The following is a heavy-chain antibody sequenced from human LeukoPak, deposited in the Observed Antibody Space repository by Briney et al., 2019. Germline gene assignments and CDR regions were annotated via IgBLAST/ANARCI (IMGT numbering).Heavy chain of an antibody. CDR3: ARGLGDYYDSSGQIAF. D-gene: IGHD3-22*01. CDR2: INHSGST. CDR1: GGSFSGYY. V-gene: IGHV4-34*01. J-gene: IGHJ4*02. Sequence: PSETLSLTCAVYGGSFSGYYWSWIRQPPGKGLEWIGEINHSGSTNYNPSLKSRVTISVDTSKSQFSLKLSSVTAADTAVYYCARGLGDYYDSSGQIAFWGQGTLVTVSS.